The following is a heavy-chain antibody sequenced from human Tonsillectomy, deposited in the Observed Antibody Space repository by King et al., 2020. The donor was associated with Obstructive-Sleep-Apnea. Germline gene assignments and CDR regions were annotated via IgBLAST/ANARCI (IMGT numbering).Heavy chain of an antibody. D-gene: IGHD6-13*01. CDR3: AKGSSSWYPDYFDY. V-gene: IGHV4-34*01. J-gene: IGHJ4*02. Sequence: HVQLQQWGAGLLKPSETLSLTCAVYGGSFSDYYWSWIRQPPGKGLEWIGEIKHSGKTNYNPSLKSLVTISVETSKNQFSLKLSSVTAADTAMYYCAKGSSSWYPDYFDYWGQGTLVTVSS. CDR1: GGSFSDYY. CDR2: IKHSGKT.